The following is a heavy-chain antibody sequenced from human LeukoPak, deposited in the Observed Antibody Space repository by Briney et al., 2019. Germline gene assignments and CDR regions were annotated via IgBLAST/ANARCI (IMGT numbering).Heavy chain of an antibody. CDR2: IYTSGST. CDR3: ARLPTPYDFWSGYLGALSDDFDY. D-gene: IGHD3-3*01. J-gene: IGHJ4*02. Sequence: SETLSLTCTVSGGSISSYYWSWIRQPPGKGLEWIGYIYTSGSTNYNPSLKSRVTISVDTSKHQFSLKLSSVTAADTAVYYCARLPTPYDFWSGYLGALSDDFDYWGQGTLVTVSS. V-gene: IGHV4-4*09. CDR1: GGSISSYY.